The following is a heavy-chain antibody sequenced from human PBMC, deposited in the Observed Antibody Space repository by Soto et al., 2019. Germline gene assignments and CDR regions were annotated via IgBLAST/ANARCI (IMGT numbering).Heavy chain of an antibody. CDR2: ISSSSDNT. CDR1: TFTFTGYA. CDR3: AKDLTYGATRGGALDI. V-gene: IGHV3-23*01. D-gene: IGHD1-26*01. Sequence: GGSLRLSCAASTFTFTGYAMSWVRQAPGKGLEWVSGISSSSDNTYYADSVKGRFTISRDNSKNTLYVQMNSVRAEDTAVYYCAKDLTYGATRGGALDIWGQGTKVTVSS. J-gene: IGHJ3*02.